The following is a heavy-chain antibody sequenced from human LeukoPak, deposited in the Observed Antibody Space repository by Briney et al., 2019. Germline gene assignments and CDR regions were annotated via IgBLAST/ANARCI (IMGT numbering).Heavy chain of an antibody. CDR1: GFDLRRKD. Sequence: PGGPLRLSCSASGFDLRRKDMHWIRQVTAKGLHWVSTIGVVSDTYYSDSVKGRLTIYREDDKKSLYLQMNGLTAGDRGVCYCARGGGSFDTFDFGGQGTLVTVSS. D-gene: IGHD3-16*01. J-gene: IGHJ4*01. CDR3: ARGGGSFDTFDF. CDR2: IGVVSDT. V-gene: IGHV3-13*01.